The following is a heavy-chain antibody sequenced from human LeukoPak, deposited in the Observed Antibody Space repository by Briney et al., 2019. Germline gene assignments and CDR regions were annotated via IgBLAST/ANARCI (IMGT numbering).Heavy chain of an antibody. Sequence: PGGSLRLSCVVSGFTFDDYAMHWVRQAPGKGLEWVSGITWNSDNIGYADSVKGRFTISRDNAKNSLYLQMNSLRPEDMALYYCAKAQAVVNPEVHDTFDIWGQGTMVTVSS. D-gene: IGHD3-22*01. J-gene: IGHJ3*02. V-gene: IGHV3-9*03. CDR1: GFTFDDYA. CDR3: AKAQAVVNPEVHDTFDI. CDR2: ITWNSDNI.